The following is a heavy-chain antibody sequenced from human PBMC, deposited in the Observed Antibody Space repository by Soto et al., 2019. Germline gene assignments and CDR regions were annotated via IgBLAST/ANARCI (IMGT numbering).Heavy chain of an antibody. CDR1: GFTFSDYY. CDR3: ARPSSFFDSYYFAY. D-gene: IGHD3-9*01. J-gene: IGHJ4*02. Sequence: QVQLVESGGGLVKPGGSLRLSCAASGFTFSDYYMSWIRQAPGKGLEWVSYISSSSSYTNYADSVKGRFTISRDNAKNSLYLQMNSLRAEDSAVYYCARPSSFFDSYYFAYWGQGTPVPVSS. V-gene: IGHV3-11*05. CDR2: ISSSSSYT.